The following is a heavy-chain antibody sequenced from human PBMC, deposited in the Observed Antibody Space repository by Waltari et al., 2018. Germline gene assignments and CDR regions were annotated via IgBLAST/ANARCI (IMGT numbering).Heavy chain of an antibody. V-gene: IGHV3-30*16. D-gene: IGHD6-19*01. CDR1: GFTFRSYA. J-gene: IGHJ6*02. CDR2: ISYDGSNK. Sequence: QVQLVQSGGGVVQPGRSLRLSCAASGFTFRSYAMHWVRQAPGKGLEWVAVISYDGSNKYYADSVKGRFTISRDNSKNTLYLQMNSLRAEDTAVYYCASPERGGIAVAGTNGASWGQGTTVTVSS. CDR3: ASPERGGIAVAGTNGAS.